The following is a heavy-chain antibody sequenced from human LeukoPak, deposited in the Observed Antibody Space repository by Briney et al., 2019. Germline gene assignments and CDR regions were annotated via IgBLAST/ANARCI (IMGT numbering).Heavy chain of an antibody. CDR2: INPNSGGT. V-gene: IGHV1-2*02. D-gene: IGHD2-8*01. CDR1: GYTFTGYY. Sequence: ASVKVSCKASGYTFTGYYMHWVRQAPGQGLEWMGWINPNSGGTNYVQKFQGRVTMTRDTSISAAYKELSRLRSDDTAVYYCAREEVSGDAFDIWGQGTMFTVSS. CDR3: AREEVSGDAFDI. J-gene: IGHJ3*02.